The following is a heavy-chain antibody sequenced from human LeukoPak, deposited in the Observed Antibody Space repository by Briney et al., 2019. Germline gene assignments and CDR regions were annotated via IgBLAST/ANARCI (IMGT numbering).Heavy chain of an antibody. CDR3: AKVERAYCGGDCSAFFDY. CDR1: GFTVSSNY. V-gene: IGHV3-66*01. J-gene: IGHJ4*02. D-gene: IGHD2-21*02. Sequence: GGSLRLSCAVSGFTVSSNYMSWVRQAPGTGLEWVSVIYSGGSTDYADSVKGRFTISRDNSKNTLYLQMNSLRAEDTAVYYCAKVERAYCGGDCSAFFDYWGQGTLVTVSS. CDR2: IYSGGST.